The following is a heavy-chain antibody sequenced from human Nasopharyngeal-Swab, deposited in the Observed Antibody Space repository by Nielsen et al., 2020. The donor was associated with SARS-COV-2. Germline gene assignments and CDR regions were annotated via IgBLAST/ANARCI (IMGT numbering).Heavy chain of an antibody. V-gene: IGHV3-53*01. D-gene: IGHD7-27*01. CDR2: IYSGGST. CDR1: GFIVSSNY. Sequence: ESLKISCAASGFIVSSNYMSWVRQAPGKGLEWVSVIYSGGSTYYADSVKGRFTISRDNSKNTLYLQMNSLRAEDTAVYYCARELGTAGAFDIWGQGTMVTVSS. CDR3: ARELGTAGAFDI. J-gene: IGHJ3*02.